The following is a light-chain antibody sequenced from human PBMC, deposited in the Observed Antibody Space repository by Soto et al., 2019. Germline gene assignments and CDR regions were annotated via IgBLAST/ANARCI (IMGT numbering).Light chain of an antibody. J-gene: IGLJ2*01. V-gene: IGLV1-47*01. Sequence: QSVLTQQPSASGTPGQRVTISCSGSSSNIGSNYVYWYQQLPGTAPKLLIYRNNQRPSGVPDRFSGSKSGTSASLAISGLRSEDEADYYCAAWDDSLRGVFGGGTKVTVL. CDR2: RNN. CDR3: AAWDDSLRGV. CDR1: SSNIGSNY.